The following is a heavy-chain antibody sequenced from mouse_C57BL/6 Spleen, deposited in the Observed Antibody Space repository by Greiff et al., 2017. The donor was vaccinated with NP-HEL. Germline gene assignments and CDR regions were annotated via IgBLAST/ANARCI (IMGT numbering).Heavy chain of an antibody. D-gene: IGHD1-1*01. V-gene: IGHV1-50*01. Sequence: QVQLQQPGAELVKPGASVKLSCKASGYTFTSYWMQWVKQRPGQGLEWIGEIDPSDSYTNYNQKFKGKATLTVDTSSSTAYMQLSSLTSEDSAVYYCARRTIVATGGFDVWGTGTTVTVSS. CDR2: IDPSDSYT. J-gene: IGHJ1*03. CDR1: GYTFTSYW. CDR3: ARRTIVATGGFDV.